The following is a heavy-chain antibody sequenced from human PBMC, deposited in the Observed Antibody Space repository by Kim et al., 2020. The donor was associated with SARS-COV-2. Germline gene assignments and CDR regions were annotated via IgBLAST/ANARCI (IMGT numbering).Heavy chain of an antibody. Sequence: SETLSLTCTVSGGSISSGGYYWSWIRQHPGKGLEWIGYIYYSGSTYYNPSLKSRVTISVDTSKNQFSLKLSSVTAADTAVYYCARDSFVLKQDDYGDYGEKHAHKFDYWGQGTLVTVSS. CDR1: GGSISSGGYY. D-gene: IGHD4-17*01. V-gene: IGHV4-31*03. CDR3: ARDSFVLKQDDYGDYGEKHAHKFDY. J-gene: IGHJ4*02. CDR2: IYYSGST.